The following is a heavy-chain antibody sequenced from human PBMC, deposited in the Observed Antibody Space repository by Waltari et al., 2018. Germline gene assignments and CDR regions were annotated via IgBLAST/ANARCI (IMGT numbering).Heavy chain of an antibody. V-gene: IGHV4-4*07. Sequence: QVQLQESGPGLVKPSETLSLTCTVSGGSISSYYWSWIRQPAGKGLEWIGRIYTSGSTNYNPSLKSRVTMSVDTSKNQFSLKLSSVTAADTAVYYCARGVVVPAAIHYYYYYYMDVWGKGTTVTISS. J-gene: IGHJ6*03. CDR1: GGSISSYY. CDR3: ARGVVVPAAIHYYYYYYMDV. CDR2: IYTSGST. D-gene: IGHD2-2*02.